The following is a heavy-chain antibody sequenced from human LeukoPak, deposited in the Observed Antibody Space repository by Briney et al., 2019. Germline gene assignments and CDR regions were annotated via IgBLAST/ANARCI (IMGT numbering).Heavy chain of an antibody. CDR3: AKALLSYSSLFDS. J-gene: IGHJ4*02. CDR1: GFTFSTYV. D-gene: IGHD6-19*01. Sequence: PGGSLRLSCAASGFTFSTYVMSWVRQPPGKGLEWVSTITGPGDVTQYADSVKGRFTISRDNSKNTLYLQMNSLRAEDTAVYYGAKALLSYSSLFDSWGQGTLVTVSS. V-gene: IGHV3-23*01. CDR2: ITGPGDVT.